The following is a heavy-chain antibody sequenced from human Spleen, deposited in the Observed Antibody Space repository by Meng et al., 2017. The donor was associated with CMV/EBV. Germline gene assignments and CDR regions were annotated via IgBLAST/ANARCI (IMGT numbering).Heavy chain of an antibody. CDR1: GGSISSSSYF. J-gene: IGHJ4*02. V-gene: IGHV4-39*07. Sequence: SETLSLTCTVSGGSISSSSYFWGWIRQSPGKGLEWIGSIYYSGSTYYSPSRKSRVTISVDTSKNQFSLKLSSVTAADTAVYYCARDHYDTSGYLYYFDYWGQGTLVTVSS. CDR3: ARDHYDTSGYLYYFDY. D-gene: IGHD3-22*01. CDR2: IYYSGST.